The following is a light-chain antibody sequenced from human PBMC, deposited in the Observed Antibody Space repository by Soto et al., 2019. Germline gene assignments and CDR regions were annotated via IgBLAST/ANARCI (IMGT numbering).Light chain of an antibody. CDR3: QQYDRFPYT. V-gene: IGKV1-33*01. J-gene: IGKJ2*01. Sequence: DIQMTQSPSSLSASVGDRVTITCQASQDISNYLNWYQQKPGKAPKLLIYDASNLETGVPSRFSGSGSGTDFTFTISSLQPEDIATYYCQQYDRFPYTFGQGTKLEIK. CDR2: DAS. CDR1: QDISNY.